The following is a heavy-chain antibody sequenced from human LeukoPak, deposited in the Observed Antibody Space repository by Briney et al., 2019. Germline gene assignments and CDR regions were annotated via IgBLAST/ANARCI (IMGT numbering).Heavy chain of an antibody. CDR1: GFTFSSYG. D-gene: IGHD3-22*01. Sequence: GGSLRLSCAASGFTFSSYGMHWVRQAPGKGLEWVAFIRYEGSNKYYAYSVKGRFTISRDNSKNTLYLQMNSLRAEDTAVYYCAKDAYYYDSSGYYYPFYWGRGTLVTVSS. CDR2: IRYEGSNK. CDR3: AKDAYYYDSSGYYYPFY. J-gene: IGHJ4*02. V-gene: IGHV3-30*02.